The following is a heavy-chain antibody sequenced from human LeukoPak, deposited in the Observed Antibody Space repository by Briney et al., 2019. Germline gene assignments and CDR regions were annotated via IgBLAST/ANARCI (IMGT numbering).Heavy chain of an antibody. D-gene: IGHD1-26*01. CDR1: GGSISSYY. Sequence: SETLSLTCTVSGGSISSYYWSWTRQPPGKGLEWIGYIYYSGSTNYNPSLKSRVTISVDTSKNQFSLKLSSVTAADTAVYYCARDSGSYGYFDYWGQGTLVTVSS. CDR2: IYYSGST. CDR3: ARDSGSYGYFDY. J-gene: IGHJ4*02. V-gene: IGHV4-59*01.